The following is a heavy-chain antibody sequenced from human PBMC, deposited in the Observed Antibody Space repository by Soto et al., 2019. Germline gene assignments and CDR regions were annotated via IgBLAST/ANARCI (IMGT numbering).Heavy chain of an antibody. D-gene: IGHD6-13*01. V-gene: IGHV3-23*01. CDR3: AKDSVRGYSSSWYIYFDY. J-gene: IGHJ4*02. CDR1: GFTFSSYA. Sequence: GGSLRLSCAASGFTFSSYAMSWVRQAPGKGLEWVSAISGSGGSTYYADSVKGRFTISRDNSKNTLYLQMNSLRAEDTAVYYCAKDSVRGYSSSWYIYFDYWGQGTLVTVSS. CDR2: ISGSGGST.